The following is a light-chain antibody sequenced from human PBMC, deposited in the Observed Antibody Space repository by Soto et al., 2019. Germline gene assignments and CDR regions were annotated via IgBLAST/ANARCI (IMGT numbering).Light chain of an antibody. V-gene: IGLV2-14*01. CDR3: SSYTSISTPHVV. CDR1: SSDVGAYNY. CDR2: EVT. Sequence: QSALTQPASVSGSPGQSITISCTGTSSDVGAYNYVSWYQQHPGKAPKLMIYEVTYRPSGVSNRFSGSKSGNTASLTISGLQAEDEAVYYCSSYTSISTPHVVFGGGTKLTVL. J-gene: IGLJ2*01.